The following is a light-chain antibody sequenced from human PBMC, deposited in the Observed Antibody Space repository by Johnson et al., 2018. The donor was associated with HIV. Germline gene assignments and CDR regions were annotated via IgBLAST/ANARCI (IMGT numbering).Light chain of an antibody. Sequence: QSVLTQPPSVSAAPGQKFTISCSGSSSNIGNNYVSWYQQLPGTAPKLLIYDNNKRPSGIPDRFSGSKSGTSATLGITGLQTGDEADYYCGTWDSSLSAGFYVFGSGTKVTVL. J-gene: IGLJ1*01. V-gene: IGLV1-51*01. CDR1: SSNIGNNY. CDR3: GTWDSSLSAGFYV. CDR2: DNN.